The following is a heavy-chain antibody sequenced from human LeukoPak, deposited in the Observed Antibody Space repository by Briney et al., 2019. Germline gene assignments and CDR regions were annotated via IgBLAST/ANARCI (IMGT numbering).Heavy chain of an antibody. Sequence: SETLSLTCAVYGGSFSGYYWSWIRQPPGKRLEWIGEINHSGSTNYNPSLKSRVTISVDTSKNQFSLKLSSVTAADTAVYYCARAPYSGSPLGGDWFDPWGQGTLVTVSS. CDR3: ARAPYSGSPLGGDWFDP. CDR2: INHSGST. V-gene: IGHV4-34*01. D-gene: IGHD1-26*01. J-gene: IGHJ5*02. CDR1: GGSFSGYY.